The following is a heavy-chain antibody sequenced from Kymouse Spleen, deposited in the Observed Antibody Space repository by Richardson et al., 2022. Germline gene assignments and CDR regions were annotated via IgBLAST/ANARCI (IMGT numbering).Heavy chain of an antibody. D-gene: IGHD3-10*01. CDR1: GFTFSSYG. CDR2: ISYDGSNK. Sequence: QVQLVESGGGVVQPGRSLRLSCAASGFTFSSYGMHWVRQAPGKGLEWVAVISYDGSNKYYADSVKGRFTISRDNSKNTLYLQMNSLRAEDTAVYYCAKDQGYGSGSYYNLPDAFDIWGQGTMVTVSS. J-gene: IGHJ3*02. CDR3: AKDQGYGSGSYYNLPDAFDI. V-gene: IGHV3-30*18.